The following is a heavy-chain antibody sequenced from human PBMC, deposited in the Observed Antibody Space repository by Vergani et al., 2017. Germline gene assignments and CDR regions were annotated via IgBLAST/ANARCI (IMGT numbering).Heavy chain of an antibody. Sequence: QVQLQESGPGLVKPSETLSLTCTVSGGSISSYYWSWIRQPPGKGLEWIGYIYYSGSTNYNPSLKSRVTISVDTSKNQFSLKLSSVTAADTAVYYCAGARVVPAAIDYWGQGTLVTVSS. CDR3: AGARVVPAAIDY. J-gene: IGHJ4*02. D-gene: IGHD2-2*01. CDR1: GGSISSYY. V-gene: IGHV4-59*01. CDR2: IYYSGST.